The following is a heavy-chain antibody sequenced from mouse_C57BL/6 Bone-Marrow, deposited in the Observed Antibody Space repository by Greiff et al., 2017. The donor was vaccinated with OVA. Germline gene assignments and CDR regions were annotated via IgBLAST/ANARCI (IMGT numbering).Heavy chain of an antibody. CDR3: ARLTGPFFDY. CDR1: GYFITSDY. CDR2: ISYSGST. V-gene: IGHV3-8*01. D-gene: IGHD4-1*01. J-gene: IGHJ2*01. Sequence: EVMLVESGPGLAKPSPTLSLPCSVTGYFITSDYWNWIRKFPGNKLEYMGYISYSGSTYYNPSLKSRISITRDTSKNQYYLQLNSVTTEDTATYYCARLTGPFFDYWGQGTTLTVSS.